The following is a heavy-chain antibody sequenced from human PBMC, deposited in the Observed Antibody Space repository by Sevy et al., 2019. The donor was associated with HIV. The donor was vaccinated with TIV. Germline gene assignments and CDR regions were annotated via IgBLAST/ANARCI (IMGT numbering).Heavy chain of an antibody. D-gene: IGHD2-15*01. CDR3: AKEGFGYCSGGSCPYYFDY. V-gene: IGHV1-8*01. J-gene: IGHJ4*02. Sequence: ASVKVSCKASGYTFSSYDINWVRQATGQGLEWVGWMNPNSGNTGYAQTFQGRVTMTSNTSIGTAYMELSSLRSEDTAVYYCAKEGFGYCSGGSCPYYFDYWGQGILVTVSS. CDR1: GYTFSSYD. CDR2: MNPNSGNT.